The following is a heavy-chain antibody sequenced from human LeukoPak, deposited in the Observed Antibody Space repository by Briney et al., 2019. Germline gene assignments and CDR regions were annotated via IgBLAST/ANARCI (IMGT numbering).Heavy chain of an antibody. Sequence: ASVKVSCTASGYTFTNYAMNWVRQAPGQGLEWMGWINTNTGNPTYAQDFTGRFVFSLDTSVSTAYLQISSLKAEDTAVYYCASLNSYGYWGEYYFDYWGQGTLVTVSS. CDR1: GYTFTNYA. V-gene: IGHV7-4-1*02. CDR3: ASLNSYGYWGEYYFDY. J-gene: IGHJ4*02. D-gene: IGHD5-18*01. CDR2: INTNTGNP.